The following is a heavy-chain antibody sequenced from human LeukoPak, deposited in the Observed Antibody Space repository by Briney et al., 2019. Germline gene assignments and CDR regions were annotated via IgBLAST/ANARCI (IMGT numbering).Heavy chain of an antibody. CDR3: AKRISSTYDSSGYSFDY. Sequence: GASVKVSCKASGYTFTSYDINWVRQATGQGLEWMGWMNPNSGNTGYAQKFQGRVTMTRNTSISTAYMELSSLRSEDTAVYYCAKRISSTYDSSGYSFDYWGQGTLVTVSS. CDR2: MNPNSGNT. V-gene: IGHV1-8*01. D-gene: IGHD3-22*01. CDR1: GYTFTSYD. J-gene: IGHJ4*02.